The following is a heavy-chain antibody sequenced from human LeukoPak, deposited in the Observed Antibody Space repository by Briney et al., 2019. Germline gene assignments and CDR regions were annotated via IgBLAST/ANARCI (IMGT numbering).Heavy chain of an antibody. CDR2: ISSNGGST. CDR1: GFTFSSYA. Sequence: GGSLRLSCSASGFTFSSYAMLWVRQAPGKGLEYVSAISSNGGSTYYADSVKGRFTISRDNSKNTLYLQMSSLRAEDTAVYYCVKDRVSISSSGYFDYWGQGTLVTVSS. V-gene: IGHV3-64D*06. D-gene: IGHD6-13*01. CDR3: VKDRVSISSSGYFDY. J-gene: IGHJ4*02.